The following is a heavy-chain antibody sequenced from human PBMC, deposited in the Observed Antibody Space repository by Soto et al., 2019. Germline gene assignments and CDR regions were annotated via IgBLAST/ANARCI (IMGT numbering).Heavy chain of an antibody. J-gene: IGHJ6*02. CDR1: GGSISPYY. Sequence: SETLSLTCTVSGGSISPYYWSWIRQPPGKGLEWIGFIYYSGRTSYNPSLKSRVTISVDTSKNQFSLNLSSVAAADTAVYYCARDLRFQGHDYADYLGYGMDVWGQGTTVTVSS. V-gene: IGHV4-59*01. CDR2: IYYSGRT. CDR3: ARDLRFQGHDYADYLGYGMDV. D-gene: IGHD4-17*01.